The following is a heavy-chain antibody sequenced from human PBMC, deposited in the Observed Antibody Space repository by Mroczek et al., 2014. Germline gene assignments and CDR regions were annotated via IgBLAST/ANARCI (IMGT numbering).Heavy chain of an antibody. CDR3: ARASIAARDYYYYYMDV. J-gene: IGHJ6*03. V-gene: IGHV3-11*01. CDR1: GFTFSDYY. Sequence: ESGRAWSSLGGSRRDYSCAAXGFTFSDYYMSWIRQASRKGLEXVSYISSSGSTIYYADSVKGRFTISRDNAKNSLYLQMNSLRAEDTAVYYCARASIAARDYYYYYMDVWGKGTTVTVSS. D-gene: IGHD6-6*01. CDR2: ISSSGSTI.